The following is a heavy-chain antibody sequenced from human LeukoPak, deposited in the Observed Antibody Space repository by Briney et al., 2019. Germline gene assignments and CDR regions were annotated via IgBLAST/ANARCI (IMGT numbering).Heavy chain of an antibody. CDR2: ICTSGST. Sequence: SETLSLACTVSGGSISSGSYYWSWTRQPAGKGLEWIGRICTSGSTNYNPSLKSRVTISVDTSKNQFSLKLSSVTAADTAVYYCAREIIRYCSGGSCYSATNFDYWGQGTLVTVSS. CDR3: AREIIRYCSGGSCYSATNFDY. D-gene: IGHD2-15*01. CDR1: GGSISSGSYY. J-gene: IGHJ4*02. V-gene: IGHV4-61*02.